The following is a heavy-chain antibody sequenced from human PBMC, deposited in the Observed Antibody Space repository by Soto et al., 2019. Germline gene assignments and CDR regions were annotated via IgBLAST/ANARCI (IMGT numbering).Heavy chain of an antibody. D-gene: IGHD2-15*01. Sequence: QVQLQESGPGLVKPSETLSLTCTVSGGSISSYYWSWIRQPPGKGLEWIGYIYYSGSTNYNPSLQGRVPISVGPAQNQFSLKPGSVTAAGPAGDYCARRDRCSLDYWGQGTLGNGSS. J-gene: IGHJ4*03. CDR2: IYYSGST. CDR1: GGSISSYY. V-gene: IGHV4-59*08. CDR3: ARRDRCSLDY.